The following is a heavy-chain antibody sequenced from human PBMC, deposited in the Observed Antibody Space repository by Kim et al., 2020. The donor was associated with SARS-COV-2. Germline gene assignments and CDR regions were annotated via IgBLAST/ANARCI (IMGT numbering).Heavy chain of an antibody. CDR3: ASPALDSSGSIDY. Sequence: YTPSLKSRVTISVDTSKNQFSLKLSSVTAADTAVYYCASPALDSSGSIDYWGQGTLVTVSS. V-gene: IGHV4-39*01. D-gene: IGHD3-22*01. J-gene: IGHJ4*02.